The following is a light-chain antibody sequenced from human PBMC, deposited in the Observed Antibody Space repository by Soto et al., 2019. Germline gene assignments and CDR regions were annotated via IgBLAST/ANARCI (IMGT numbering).Light chain of an antibody. Sequence: EIVLTQSPATLSLSPGERATLSCRASRSVSSYLAWYQQKPGQAPRLLIYDASNRATGIPARFSGSVSGTDFTLTISSLEPEDFAVYYCQQRSTWLYTFGQGNKLEIK. CDR1: RSVSSY. V-gene: IGKV3-11*01. J-gene: IGKJ2*01. CDR2: DAS. CDR3: QQRSTWLYT.